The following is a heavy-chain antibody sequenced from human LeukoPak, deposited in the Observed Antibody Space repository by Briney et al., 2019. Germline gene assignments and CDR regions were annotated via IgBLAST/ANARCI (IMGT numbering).Heavy chain of an antibody. D-gene: IGHD1-26*01. CDR3: ARDMSGTYSFDY. J-gene: IGHJ4*02. V-gene: IGHV3-64D*06. CDR1: GFTFSSYA. Sequence: GSLRLSCAASGFTFSSYAITWVRQAPGKALEYVSFIHHNGDITSYADSVRGRFTVSRDNSKNTLFLELSSLRTDDTAVYYCARDMSGTYSFDYWGQGTLVTVSS. CDR2: IHHNGDIT.